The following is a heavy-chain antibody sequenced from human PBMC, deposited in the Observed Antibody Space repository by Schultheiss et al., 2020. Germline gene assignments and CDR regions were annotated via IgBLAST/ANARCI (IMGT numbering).Heavy chain of an antibody. Sequence: SETLSLTCTVSGGSISSSSYYWGWIRQPPGKGLEWIGSIYYSGSTYYNPSLKSRVTISVDTSKNQFSLKLSSVTAADTAVYYCARGATIFGVVMDVWGQGTTVTVSS. J-gene: IGHJ6*02. CDR3: ARGATIFGVVMDV. CDR2: IYYSGST. D-gene: IGHD3-3*01. CDR1: GGSISSSSYY. V-gene: IGHV4-39*01.